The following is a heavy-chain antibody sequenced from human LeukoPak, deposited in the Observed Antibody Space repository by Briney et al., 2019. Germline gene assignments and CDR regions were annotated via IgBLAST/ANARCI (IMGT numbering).Heavy chain of an antibody. J-gene: IGHJ4*02. CDR1: GYTFPSYG. Sequence: GASVKVSCKASGYTFPSYGITWVRQAPGQGLECMGWISPYSGNTDYAQKFQGRVTMTTDTSTTTAYMELRSLRSDDTAVYYCARASGVSAAGSPYYFDYWGQGTLVPSPQ. CDR2: ISPYSGNT. CDR3: ARASGVSAAGSPYYFDY. V-gene: IGHV1-18*01. D-gene: IGHD6-13*01.